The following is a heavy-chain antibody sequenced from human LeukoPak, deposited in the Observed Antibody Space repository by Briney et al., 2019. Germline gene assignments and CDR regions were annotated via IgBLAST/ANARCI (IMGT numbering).Heavy chain of an antibody. CDR3: ARLAGGYCSGGSCYSSWFDP. CDR1: GYTFISYD. Sequence: RASVKVSCKASGYTFISYDINWVRQATGQGLEWMGWMNPNSGNTGYAQKFQGRVTMTRNTSISTAYMELSSLRSEDTAVYYCARLAGGYCSGGSCYSSWFDPWGQGTLVTVSS. D-gene: IGHD2-15*01. J-gene: IGHJ5*02. V-gene: IGHV1-8*01. CDR2: MNPNSGNT.